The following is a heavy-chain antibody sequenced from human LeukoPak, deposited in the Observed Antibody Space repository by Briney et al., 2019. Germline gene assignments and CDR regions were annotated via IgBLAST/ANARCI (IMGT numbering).Heavy chain of an antibody. J-gene: IGHJ4*02. CDR2: IKNKTNGGTT. D-gene: IGHD2-2*01. V-gene: IGHV3-15*01. Sequence: GGSLRLSCADSGFTFSDFWMGWVRQAPGKGLEWGGHIKNKTNGGTTDYAAPVKGRFIISRDDSKNTLYLQLNSLRTEDTAVSYCARGFCSSTNCYQGPFDFWGQGTLVTVSS. CDR3: ARGFCSSTNCYQGPFDF. CDR1: GFTFSDFW.